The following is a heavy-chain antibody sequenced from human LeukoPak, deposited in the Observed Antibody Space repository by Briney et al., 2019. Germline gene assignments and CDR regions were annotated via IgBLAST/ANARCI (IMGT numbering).Heavy chain of an antibody. CDR3: ARDSGGSYDPDAYDI. V-gene: IGHV3-30*02. CDR2: IRYDGENK. CDR1: GFMFSSYG. D-gene: IGHD1-26*01. J-gene: IGHJ3*02. Sequence: PGGSLRLSCAASGFMFSSYGMHWVRQAPGKGLEWVAIIRYDGENKYYPDSVKGRFTISRDNSKKSLYLQMKNLRAEDTAVYYCARDSGGSYDPDAYDIWGQGTMATVSS.